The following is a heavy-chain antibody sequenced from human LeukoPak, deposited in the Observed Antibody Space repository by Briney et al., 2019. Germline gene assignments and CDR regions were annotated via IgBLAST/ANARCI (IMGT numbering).Heavy chain of an antibody. D-gene: IGHD3-9*01. CDR2: ISAYNGNT. CDR1: GYTFTSYG. V-gene: IGHV1-18*01. Sequence: ASVKVPCKASGYTFTSYGISWVRQAPGQGLEWMGWISAYNGNTNYAQKLQGRVTMTTDTSTSTAYTELRSLRSDDTAVYYCARASPYYDILTGSTAMGWFDPWGQGTLVTVSS. CDR3: ARASPYYDILTGSTAMGWFDP. J-gene: IGHJ5*02.